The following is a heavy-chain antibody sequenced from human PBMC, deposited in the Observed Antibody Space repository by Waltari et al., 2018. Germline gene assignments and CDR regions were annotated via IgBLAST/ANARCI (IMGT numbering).Heavy chain of an antibody. V-gene: IGHV4-38-2*01. D-gene: IGHD5-12*01. CDR3: ARVPYSGYDPIDY. J-gene: IGHJ4*02. Sequence: QVQLQESGPGLVKPSETLSLTCAVSGYSISSGYYWGWIRHPPGKGLEWIGSIYHSGSTYYNPSLKSRVTISVDTSKNQFSLKLSSVTAADTAVYYCARVPYSGYDPIDYWGQGTLVTVSS. CDR1: GYSISSGYY. CDR2: IYHSGST.